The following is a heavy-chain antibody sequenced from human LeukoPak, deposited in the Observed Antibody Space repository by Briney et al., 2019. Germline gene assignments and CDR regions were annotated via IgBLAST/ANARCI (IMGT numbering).Heavy chain of an antibody. CDR1: GFSFSRSW. Sequence: GGSLRLSCATSGFSFSRSWMDWVRQAPGKGLEWVANIKEDGSETHYVDSAKGRFTISRDNAKNSLFLQVDNLRVEDTAIYYCSRSLNYWGQGTLVTVSP. CDR3: SRSLNY. CDR2: IKEDGSET. V-gene: IGHV3-7*01. J-gene: IGHJ4*02.